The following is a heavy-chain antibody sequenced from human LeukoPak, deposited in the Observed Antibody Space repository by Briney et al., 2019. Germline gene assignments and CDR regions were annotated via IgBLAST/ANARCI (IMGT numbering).Heavy chain of an antibody. J-gene: IGHJ4*02. D-gene: IGHD2-2*01. Sequence: GGSLRLSCAASGLTFSTYSMNWVRQAPGQGLQWVSSISSSSKYIYYADSVKGRFTISRDNAKNSLYLQMNSLRPEDSAVYYCVPRYCSSTSCEDYWGQVTLVTVSS. V-gene: IGHV3-21*06. CDR2: ISSSSKYI. CDR3: VPRYCSSTSCEDY. CDR1: GLTFSTYS.